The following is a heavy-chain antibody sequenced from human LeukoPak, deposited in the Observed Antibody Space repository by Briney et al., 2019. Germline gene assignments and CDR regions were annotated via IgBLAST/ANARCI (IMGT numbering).Heavy chain of an antibody. CDR1: GGSISRTTNY. J-gene: IGHJ5*02. Sequence: SETLSLTCSVSGGSISRTTNYWGWIRQPPGKGLVWIASIYYTGTTYYNPSLKSRATISLETSKNQFSLKLSSVTAADTAVYYCARHDYDYTDKNWFDPWGQGTLVTVSS. V-gene: IGHV4-39*01. CDR2: IYYTGTT. CDR3: ARHDYDYTDKNWFDP. D-gene: IGHD3-16*01.